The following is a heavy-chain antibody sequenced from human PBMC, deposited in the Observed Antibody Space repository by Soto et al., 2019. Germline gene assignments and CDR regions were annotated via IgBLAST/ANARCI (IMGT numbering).Heavy chain of an antibody. D-gene: IGHD4-17*01. CDR2: IYWDDDK. Sequence: QITLKESGPTLVKPTQTLTLTCTFSGFSLRNSGVGVGWIRQPPGKALEWLALIYWDDDKRYSPSLKSRLTITKDTSNNQVVLTMTKMDPVDTATYYCAHLTTGGFYFDYWGQGTLVTVSS. V-gene: IGHV2-5*02. CDR1: GFSLRNSGVG. CDR3: AHLTTGGFYFDY. J-gene: IGHJ4*02.